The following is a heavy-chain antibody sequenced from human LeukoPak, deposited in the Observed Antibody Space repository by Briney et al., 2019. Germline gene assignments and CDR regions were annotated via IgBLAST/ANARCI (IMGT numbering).Heavy chain of an antibody. Sequence: GASVEVSCKXSGYTFTGDYMLWVRQAPGQGLEWMGRINPNSGGTNYAQKFQGRVTMTRDTSISTAYMELSRLRSDDTAVYYCVSGQLVDETPYYYYYMDVWGKGTTVTVSS. CDR2: INPNSGGT. CDR3: VSGQLVDETPYYYYYMDV. J-gene: IGHJ6*03. D-gene: IGHD6-6*01. CDR1: GYTFTGDY. V-gene: IGHV1-2*06.